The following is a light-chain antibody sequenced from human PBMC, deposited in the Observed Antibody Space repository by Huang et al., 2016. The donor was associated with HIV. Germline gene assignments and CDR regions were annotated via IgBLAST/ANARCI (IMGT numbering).Light chain of an antibody. J-gene: IGKJ5*01. Sequence: IQMTQSPTSLSASVGDRVSIACRASQSISTYLTWYQQKPGKAPKLLISSASALHSGVPSRFSGSGSGTDFPLTIRGLQLDDFATYYCQQSYSALSSFGPGTRL. CDR1: QSISTY. CDR3: QQSYSALSS. CDR2: SAS. V-gene: IGKV1-39*01.